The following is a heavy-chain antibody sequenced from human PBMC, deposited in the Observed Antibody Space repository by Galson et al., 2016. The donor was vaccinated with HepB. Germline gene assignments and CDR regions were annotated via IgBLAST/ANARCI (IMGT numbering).Heavy chain of an antibody. Sequence: KFYADSVKGRFTISRDNSNSRLFLQMSSLRADDTAVYYCARRHEYCPPVGCSVDYWGQGTLVSVSS. CDR3: ARRHEYCPPVGCSVDY. CDR2: K. V-gene: IGHV3-30*03. D-gene: IGHD2/OR15-2a*01. J-gene: IGHJ4*02.